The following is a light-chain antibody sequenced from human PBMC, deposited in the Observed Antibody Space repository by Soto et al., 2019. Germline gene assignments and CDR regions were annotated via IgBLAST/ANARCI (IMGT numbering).Light chain of an antibody. CDR1: QSISTS. V-gene: IGKV1-39*01. CDR2: GAS. Sequence: DIQLTQSPSSLSASVGDRVTISCRASQSISTSLNWYQQKAGTAPRLLIYGASSVKSGVPPRFSCSGSGRDFTHTISSLRPEDSSTYFCQENYSSPPWTFGQGTKVEVK. CDR3: QENYSSPPWT. J-gene: IGKJ1*01.